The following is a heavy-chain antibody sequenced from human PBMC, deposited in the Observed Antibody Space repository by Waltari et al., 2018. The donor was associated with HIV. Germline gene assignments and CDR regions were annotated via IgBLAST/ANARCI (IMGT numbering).Heavy chain of an antibody. CDR2: INHSGST. V-gene: IGHV4-34*01. CDR1: GGSFSGYY. Sequence: QVQLQQWGAGLLKPSETLSLTCAVYGGSFSGYYWSWIRQPPGKGLEWIGEINHSGSTNYNPSLKSRVTISVDTSKNQFSLKLSSVTAADTAVYYCARGPGIAVAAAGMRWFDPWGQGTLVTVSS. D-gene: IGHD6-19*01. J-gene: IGHJ5*02. CDR3: ARGPGIAVAAAGMRWFDP.